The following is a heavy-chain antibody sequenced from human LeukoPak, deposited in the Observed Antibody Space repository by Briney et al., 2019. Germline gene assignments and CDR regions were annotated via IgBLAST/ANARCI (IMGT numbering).Heavy chain of an antibody. J-gene: IGHJ4*02. CDR3: ARGGPDSSDYSSLFDY. D-gene: IGHD3-22*01. Sequence: PGGSLRLSCAASGFTFSHYWMQWVRQAPGKGLVWVSRINSDGSSRHYADSVKGRFTISRDNAKNTPHLQMTSLRAEDTAVYYCARGGPDSSDYSSLFDYWGRGILVTVSS. CDR1: GFTFSHYW. V-gene: IGHV3-74*01. CDR2: INSDGSSR.